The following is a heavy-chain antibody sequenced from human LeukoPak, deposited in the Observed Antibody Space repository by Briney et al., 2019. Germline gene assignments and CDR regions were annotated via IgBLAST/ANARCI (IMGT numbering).Heavy chain of an antibody. J-gene: IGHJ4*02. Sequence: GGSLRLSCAASGFTFSSYDMHRVRQATGKGLEWVSAIGTAGDTYYPGSVKGRFTISRENAKNSLYLQMNSLRAGDTAVYYCARVGGSGNFDYWGQGTLVTVSS. V-gene: IGHV3-13*01. CDR3: ARVGGSGNFDY. CDR1: GFTFSSYD. D-gene: IGHD3-10*01. CDR2: IGTAGDT.